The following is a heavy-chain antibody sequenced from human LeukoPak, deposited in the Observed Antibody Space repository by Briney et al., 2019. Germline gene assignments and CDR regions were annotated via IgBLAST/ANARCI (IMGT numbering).Heavy chain of an antibody. CDR2: IKQDGSEK. V-gene: IGHV3-7*01. J-gene: IGHJ3*02. CDR1: GFTFSSYW. Sequence: GGSLRLSCAASGFTFSSYWMSWVRQAPGKGLVWVANIKQDGSEKYYVDSVKGRFTISRDNAKNTLYLQMNSLRAEDTAVYYCARAVVEAIHDAFDICGQGTMVTVSS. D-gene: IGHD1-26*01. CDR3: ARAVVEAIHDAFDI.